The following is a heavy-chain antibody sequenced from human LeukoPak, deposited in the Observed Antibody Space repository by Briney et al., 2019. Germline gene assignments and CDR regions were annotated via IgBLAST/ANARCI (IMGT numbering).Heavy chain of an antibody. D-gene: IGHD6-19*01. J-gene: IGHJ5*02. V-gene: IGHV3-74*01. Sequence: GGSLRLSCAASGFTFSSYWMHWVRQAPGKGLVWVSRINSDGSSTSYADSVKGRFTISRDNAKNTLYLQMNSLRAEDTAVYYCARDMAIAVAENWFDPWGQGTLVTVSS. CDR1: GFTFSSYW. CDR3: ARDMAIAVAENWFDP. CDR2: INSDGSST.